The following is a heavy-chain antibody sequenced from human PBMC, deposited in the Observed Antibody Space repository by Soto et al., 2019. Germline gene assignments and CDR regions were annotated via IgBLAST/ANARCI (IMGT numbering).Heavy chain of an antibody. CDR3: ANSRSTYVWGSHTYDY. CDR1: GGTVSSYA. CDR2: IIPIFGTA. D-gene: IGHD3-16*01. Sequence: QVQLVQSGAEVKKPGSSVKVSCKASGGTVSSYAISWVRQAPGQGLEWMGGIIPIFGTANYAQKFQGRVTITADESTSTAYMELSSLRSEDTAVYYCANSRSTYVWGSHTYDYWGQGTLVTVSS. J-gene: IGHJ4*02. V-gene: IGHV1-69*01.